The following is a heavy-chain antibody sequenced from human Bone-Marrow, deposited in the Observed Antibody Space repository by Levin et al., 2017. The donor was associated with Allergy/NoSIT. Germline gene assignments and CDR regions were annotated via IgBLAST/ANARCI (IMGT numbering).Heavy chain of an antibody. CDR1: GFTFTNYA. CDR2: VTASGHGT. CDR3: AKYSNPYYFDY. D-gene: IGHD4-11*01. V-gene: IGHV3-23*01. J-gene: IGHJ4*02. Sequence: PGGSLRLSCAASGFTFTNYAMSWVRQAPGKGLEWVCGVTASGHGTYYADSVEGRFTSFRDNSKNTLYLEMNSLGVEDTAVYYCAKYSNPYYFDYWGQGTLVTVSS.